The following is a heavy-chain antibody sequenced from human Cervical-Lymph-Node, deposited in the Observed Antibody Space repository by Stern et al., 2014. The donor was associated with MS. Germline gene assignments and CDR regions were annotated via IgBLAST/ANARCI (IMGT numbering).Heavy chain of an antibody. D-gene: IGHD6-13*01. V-gene: IGHV3-21*01. Sequence: VQLVQSGGGLVKPGASLRLSCAASGFTFSSYSMNWVRQAPGQGLEWVSSISSSSSYIYYADSVKGRFTISRDNAKNSLYLQMNSLRAEDTAVYYCARGRPEYSSSWSEDAFDIWGQGTMVTVSS. J-gene: IGHJ3*02. CDR1: GFTFSSYS. CDR3: ARGRPEYSSSWSEDAFDI. CDR2: ISSSSSYI.